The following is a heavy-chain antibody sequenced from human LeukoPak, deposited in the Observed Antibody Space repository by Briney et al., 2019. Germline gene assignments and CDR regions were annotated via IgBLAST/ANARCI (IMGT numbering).Heavy chain of an antibody. CDR3: AKESRDSSSWYGRGLFDY. J-gene: IGHJ4*02. CDR1: GFTFSSYG. Sequence: GGSLRLSCAASGFTFSSYGMHWVRQAPGKGLEWVSAISGSGGSTYYADSVKGRFTISRDNSKNTLYLQMNSLRAEDTAVYYCAKESRDSSSWYGRGLFDYWGQGTLVTVSS. D-gene: IGHD6-13*01. V-gene: IGHV3-23*01. CDR2: ISGSGGST.